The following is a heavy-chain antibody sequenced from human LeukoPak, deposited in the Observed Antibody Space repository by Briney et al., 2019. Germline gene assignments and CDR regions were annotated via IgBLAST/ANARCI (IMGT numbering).Heavy chain of an antibody. J-gene: IGHJ4*02. CDR2: ISTGPT. CDR1: GFTFSSYS. CDR3: ARNRGSQQFDY. D-gene: IGHD1-14*01. V-gene: IGHV3-48*04. Sequence: GGSLRLSCEVSGFTFSSYSINWVRQAPGKGLEWLAYISTGPTYYADSVKGRLSISRDNAKNSLYLQMNNLRAEDTAVYYCARNRGSQQFDYWGQGTLVTVSS.